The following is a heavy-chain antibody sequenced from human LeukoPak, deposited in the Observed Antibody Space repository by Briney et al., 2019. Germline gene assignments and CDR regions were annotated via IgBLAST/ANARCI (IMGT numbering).Heavy chain of an antibody. Sequence: SETLSLICTVSTGSISSYYWSWIRQPAGKGLEWIGRIYTSGSTNYNPSLKSRVTMSVDTSKNQFSLKLSSVTAADTAVYYCARAGYYYATGEYYFGYWGQGTVVTVSS. D-gene: IGHD3-10*01. CDR1: TGSISSYY. V-gene: IGHV4-4*07. J-gene: IGHJ4*02. CDR2: IYTSGST. CDR3: ARAGYYYATGEYYFGY.